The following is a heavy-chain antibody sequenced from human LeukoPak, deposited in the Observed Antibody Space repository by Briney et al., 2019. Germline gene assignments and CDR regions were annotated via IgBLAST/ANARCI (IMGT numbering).Heavy chain of an antibody. CDR3: ARAFYGSGWYDFDY. Sequence: PGGSLRLSCAASGFTFSSYWMNWVRQAPGKGLEWVSVIYNDDNTYYADSVKGRFTISRDNSKNTLYLQMNSLRAEDTAVYYCARAFYGSGWYDFDYWGQGTLVTVSS. V-gene: IGHV3-53*01. D-gene: IGHD6-19*01. CDR2: IYNDDNT. CDR1: GFTFSSYW. J-gene: IGHJ4*02.